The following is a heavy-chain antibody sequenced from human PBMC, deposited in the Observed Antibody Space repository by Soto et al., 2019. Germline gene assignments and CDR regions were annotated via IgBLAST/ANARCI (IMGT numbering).Heavy chain of an antibody. J-gene: IGHJ5*02. CDR1: GYTLTELS. D-gene: IGHD3-10*01. Sequence: ASVKVSCKVSGYTLTELSMHWVRQAPGKGLEWMGGFDPEDGETIYAQKFQGRVTMTEDTSTDTAYMELSSLRSEDTAVYYCATVDGSGSYYRPESIWFDPWGQGTLVTSPQ. V-gene: IGHV1-24*01. CDR2: FDPEDGET. CDR3: ATVDGSGSYYRPESIWFDP.